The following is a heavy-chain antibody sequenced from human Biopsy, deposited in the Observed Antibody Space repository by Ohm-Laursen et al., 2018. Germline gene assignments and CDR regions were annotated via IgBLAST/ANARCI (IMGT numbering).Heavy chain of an antibody. CDR1: GGAFTNHA. CDR3: VAYPSSGFFENNDDFAMDV. V-gene: IGHV1-69*01. Sequence: SSVKVSCKASGGAFTNHAINWVRQAPGHGLEWMGGIITVSETAGYAERFQGRVTITADVTTTTAYMDLSGLRSEDTAVYYCVAYPSSGFFENNDDFAMDVWGQGTTVMVSS. J-gene: IGHJ6*02. CDR2: IITVSETA. D-gene: IGHD6-19*01.